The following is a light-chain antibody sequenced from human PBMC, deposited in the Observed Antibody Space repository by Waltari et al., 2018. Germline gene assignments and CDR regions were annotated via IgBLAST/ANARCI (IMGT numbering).Light chain of an antibody. CDR1: QGIGSS. Sequence: DIQMTQSPSSVSAFVVDRVIIPWRASQGIGSSLAWYQQRPGKVPYLLIYAGSTLQHGVPSRFSGSGSGTEFTLTISSLQPEDSATYYCQHAKSFPLTFGPGTKVAIK. V-gene: IGKV1-12*01. J-gene: IGKJ3*01. CDR3: QHAKSFPLT. CDR2: AGS.